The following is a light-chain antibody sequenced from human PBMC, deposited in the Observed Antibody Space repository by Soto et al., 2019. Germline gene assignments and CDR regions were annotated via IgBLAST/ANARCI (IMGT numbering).Light chain of an antibody. CDR1: SSNIGNNY. CDR2: DNN. V-gene: IGLV1-51*01. J-gene: IGLJ1*01. Sequence: VLTQPPSVSAAPGQKVTISCSGSSSNIGNNYVSWYQQLPGTAPKLLIYDNNKRPSGIPDRFSGSKSGTSATLGITGLQTGDEANYYCGTWDSSLSAYVFGTGTKVTVL. CDR3: GTWDSSLSAYV.